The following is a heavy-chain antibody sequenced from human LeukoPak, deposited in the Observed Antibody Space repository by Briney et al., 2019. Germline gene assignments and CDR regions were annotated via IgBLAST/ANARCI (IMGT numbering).Heavy chain of an antibody. J-gene: IGHJ4*02. CDR2: ISYDGSNK. D-gene: IGHD6-19*01. CDR3: AKGGGWLPDY. Sequence: QPGRSLRLSCAASGFTFSSYGMHWVRQGPGKGLEWVSVISYDGSNKYYADSVKGRFTISRDNSKNTLYLQMNSLRAEDTAVYYCAKGGGWLPDYWGQGTLVTVSS. V-gene: IGHV3-30*18. CDR1: GFTFSSYG.